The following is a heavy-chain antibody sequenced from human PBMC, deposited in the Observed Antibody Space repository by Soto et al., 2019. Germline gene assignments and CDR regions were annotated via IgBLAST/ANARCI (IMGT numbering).Heavy chain of an antibody. J-gene: IGHJ6*02. CDR2: IYYSGST. D-gene: IGHD1-1*01. CDR1: GGSISSYY. CDR3: ARTTDYFYAMDV. V-gene: IGHV4-59*01. Sequence: SETLSLTCTVSGGSISSYYWNWIRQPPGKGLEWIGYIYYSGSTNYNPSLKSRVTISLDTSKNQFSLKLSSVTAADTAVYYCARTTDYFYAMDVWGQGTTVTVSS.